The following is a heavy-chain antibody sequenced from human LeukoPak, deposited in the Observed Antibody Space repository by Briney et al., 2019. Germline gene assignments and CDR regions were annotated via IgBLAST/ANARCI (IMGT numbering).Heavy chain of an antibody. V-gene: IGHV3-11*04. J-gene: IGHJ5*02. Sequence: GGSLRLSCAASGFTFSDYYMSWIRQAPGKGLDWVSYISSSGSTIYYADSVKGRFTISRDNAKNSLYLQMNSLRAEDTAVYYCAKDPGLLWFGELSFDPWGQGTLVTVSS. CDR3: AKDPGLLWFGELSFDP. D-gene: IGHD3-10*01. CDR2: ISSSGSTI. CDR1: GFTFSDYY.